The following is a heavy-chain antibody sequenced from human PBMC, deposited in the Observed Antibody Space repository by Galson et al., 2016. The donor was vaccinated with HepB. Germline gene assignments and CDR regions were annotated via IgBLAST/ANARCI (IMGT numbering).Heavy chain of an antibody. D-gene: IGHD6-19*01. J-gene: IGHJ4*02. CDR1: GITFRSYT. CDR3: AGRHSGWYYFDY. Sequence: SLRLSCAVSGITFRSYTMNWVRQAPGKELEWVSSISGGSSDIYYADSVKGRFTISRDNAKNSLYLQMNSLRAEDTAVYYCAGRHSGWYYFDYWGQGTLVTVSS. CDR2: ISGGSSDI. V-gene: IGHV3-21*01.